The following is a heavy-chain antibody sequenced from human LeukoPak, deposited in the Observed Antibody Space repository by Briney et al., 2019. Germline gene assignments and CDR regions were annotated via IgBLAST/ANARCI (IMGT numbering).Heavy chain of an antibody. J-gene: IGHJ6*02. CDR3: ARAYDSSGYSPYYYYGMDV. Sequence: TLSLTCTVSGGSISSGGYYWSLIRQPPGKGLEWIGYIYHSGSTYYNPSLKSRVTISVDTSKNQFSLKLSSVTAADTAVYYCARAYDSSGYSPYYYYGMDVWGQGTTVTVSS. CDR1: GGSISSGGYY. V-gene: IGHV4-30-2*02. D-gene: IGHD3-22*01. CDR2: IYHSGST.